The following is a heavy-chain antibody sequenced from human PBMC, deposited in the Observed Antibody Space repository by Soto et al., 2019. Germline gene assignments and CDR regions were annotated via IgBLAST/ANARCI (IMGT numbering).Heavy chain of an antibody. CDR2: IYYSGST. CDR3: ARTTPWLLFFYGMDV. Sequence: SETLSLTCTVSGGSVSSGSYYWSWIRQPPGKGLEWIGYIYYSGSTNYNPSLKSRVTISVDTSKNQFSLKLSSVTAADTAVYYCARTTPWLLFFYGMDVWGQGTTVTVSS. CDR1: GGSVSSGSYY. D-gene: IGHD2-21*01. J-gene: IGHJ6*02. V-gene: IGHV4-61*01.